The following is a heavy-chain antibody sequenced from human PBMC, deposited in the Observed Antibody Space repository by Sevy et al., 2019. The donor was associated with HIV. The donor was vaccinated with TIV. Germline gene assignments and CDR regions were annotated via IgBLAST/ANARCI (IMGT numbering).Heavy chain of an antibody. CDR2: LPYDGSKE. Sequence: GGSLRLSCAASGFSFSSYGMNWVRQAPGKGLEWVAFLPYDGSKEDYAASVKGRFTISRDNSKNTLYLQMNSLRAEDTAVYYCTKAMVTFGGIIANSPGGFDIWGQGTMVTVSS. D-gene: IGHD3-16*02. V-gene: IGHV3-30*02. CDR1: GFSFSSYG. CDR3: TKAMVTFGGIIANSPGGFDI. J-gene: IGHJ3*02.